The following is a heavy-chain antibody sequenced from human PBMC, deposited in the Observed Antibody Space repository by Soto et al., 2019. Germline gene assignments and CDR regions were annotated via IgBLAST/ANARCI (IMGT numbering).Heavy chain of an antibody. D-gene: IGHD6-6*01. J-gene: IGHJ5*02. CDR1: VGTFSSYS. CDR2: IIPIFGTA. Sequence: SVKVSCKASVGTFSSYSITWVRQAPGQGLEWMGGIIPIFGTANYAQKFQGRVTITADESTSTAYMELSSLRSEDTALYYCARDHSTSSYSWFDHWGQGALVTVSS. V-gene: IGHV1-69*13. CDR3: ARDHSTSSYSWFDH.